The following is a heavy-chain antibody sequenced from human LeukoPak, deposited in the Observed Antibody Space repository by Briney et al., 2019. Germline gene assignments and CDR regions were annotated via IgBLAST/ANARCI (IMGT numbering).Heavy chain of an antibody. CDR3: ARLPGIVATIERYFDY. Sequence: GASLKISCKGSGYSFPSYWIGWVRQMPGKGLEYMGVIYLGDSDTRYSPSLQGQVTISADKSISTAYLQWSSLKASDTAMYYCARLPGIVATIERYFDYWGQGTLVTVSS. V-gene: IGHV5-51*01. CDR1: GYSFPSYW. J-gene: IGHJ4*02. CDR2: IYLGDSDT. D-gene: IGHD5-12*01.